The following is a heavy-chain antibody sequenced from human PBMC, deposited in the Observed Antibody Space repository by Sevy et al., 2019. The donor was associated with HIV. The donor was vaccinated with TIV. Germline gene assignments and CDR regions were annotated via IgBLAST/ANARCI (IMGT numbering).Heavy chain of an antibody. CDR1: GLTFGNYA. J-gene: IGHJ3*02. CDR2: ISGSGEST. CDR3: AKDYSDSSGYYCYPARPTAFDI. Sequence: GGSLRLSCAASGLTFGNYAMSWVRQAAGKGLEWVSLISGSGESTNYADSVKGRFTISRDNSKNTLYLQMNSLRAEDTAVYYCAKDYSDSSGYYCYPARPTAFDIWGRGTMVTVSS. D-gene: IGHD3-22*01. V-gene: IGHV3-23*01.